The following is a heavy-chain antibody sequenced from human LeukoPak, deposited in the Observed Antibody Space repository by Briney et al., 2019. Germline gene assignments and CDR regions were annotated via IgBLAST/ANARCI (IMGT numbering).Heavy chain of an antibody. D-gene: IGHD4-23*01. Sequence: GGSLRLSCAASGFTFSSYWMTWVRQAPGKGLEWVAHIKPDGSVKSYVDSVKGRFTISRDNAKKSLYLEMNSLRAEDTAVYYCASPLLESGGNIHFGLWGRGTLVTVSS. CDR2: IKPDGSVK. J-gene: IGHJ2*01. CDR3: ASPLLESGGNIHFGL. CDR1: GFTFSSYW. V-gene: IGHV3-7*05.